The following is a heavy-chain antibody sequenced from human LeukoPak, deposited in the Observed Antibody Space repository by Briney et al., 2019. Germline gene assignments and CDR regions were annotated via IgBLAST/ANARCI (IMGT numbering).Heavy chain of an antibody. CDR2: INPNSGGT. Sequence: PPASVKVSCKASGYTFTGYYMHWVRQAPGQGLEWMGWINPNSGGTNYAQKFQGRVTMTRDTSISTAYMELSRLRSDDTAVYYCARVLAAALSYFDYWGQGTLVTVSS. D-gene: IGHD6-13*01. V-gene: IGHV1-2*02. CDR3: ARVLAAALSYFDY. CDR1: GYTFTGYY. J-gene: IGHJ4*02.